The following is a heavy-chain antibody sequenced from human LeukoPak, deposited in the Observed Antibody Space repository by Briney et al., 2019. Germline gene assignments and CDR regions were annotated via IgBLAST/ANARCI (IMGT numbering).Heavy chain of an antibody. Sequence: SVKVSCKASGGTFTSNAISWVRQAPGQGLEWMGGIIPLFGTTNYAQKFQGRVTISADESTSTAYMELNSLRSDDTAVYYCARVRLLRYFDWLPHFDYWGQGTLVTVSS. CDR1: GGTFTSNA. CDR2: IIPLFGTT. CDR3: ARVRLLRYFDWLPHFDY. J-gene: IGHJ4*02. V-gene: IGHV1-69*01. D-gene: IGHD3-9*01.